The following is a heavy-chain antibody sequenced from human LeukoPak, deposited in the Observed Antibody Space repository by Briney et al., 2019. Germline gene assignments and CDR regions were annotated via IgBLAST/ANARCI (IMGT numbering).Heavy chain of an antibody. V-gene: IGHV4-39*01. J-gene: IGHJ4*01. CDR2: IYSSGSP. CDR3: AKSGGYGLIDY. Sequence: SSETLSLTCNVSGVSISSSSYYWGWIHQPPGAGLEWIGSIYSSGSPYYNSSLKSRVTISIDTSKNQVSLKMSSVTAADTAVYYCAKSGGYGLIDYWGQGTLVTVSS. D-gene: IGHD6-25*01. CDR1: GVSISSSSYY.